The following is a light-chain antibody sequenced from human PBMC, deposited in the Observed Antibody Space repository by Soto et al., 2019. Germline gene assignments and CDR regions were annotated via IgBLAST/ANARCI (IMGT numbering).Light chain of an antibody. CDR2: END. V-gene: IGLV1-47*01. J-gene: IGLJ3*02. CDR3: SAWDYSLTGRV. Sequence: QSVLTQPPSASGTPGQRVTISYSGTRSNVGVNSVSWYQQVPGTAPKLLVYENDQRPSGVPARFSASKSGTSASLAISGLRSEDEADYYCSAWDYSLTGRVFGGGTKLTVL. CDR1: RSNVGVNS.